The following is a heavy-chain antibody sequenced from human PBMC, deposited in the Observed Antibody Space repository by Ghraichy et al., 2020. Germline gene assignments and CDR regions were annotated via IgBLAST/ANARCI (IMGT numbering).Heavy chain of an antibody. V-gene: IGHV7-4-1*02. CDR2: INTNTGNP. D-gene: IGHD3-10*01. CDR3: ASGGLHFQRFGELENWFDP. J-gene: IGHJ5*02. CDR1: GYTFTSYA. Sequence: ASVKVSCKASGYTFTSYAMNWVRQAPGQGLEWMGWINTNTGNPTYAQGFTGRFVFSLDTSVSTAYLQISSLKAEDTAVYYCASGGLHFQRFGELENWFDPWGQGTLVTVSS.